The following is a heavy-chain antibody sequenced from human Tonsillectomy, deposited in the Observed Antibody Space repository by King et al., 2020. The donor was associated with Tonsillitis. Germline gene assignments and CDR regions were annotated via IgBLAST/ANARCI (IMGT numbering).Heavy chain of an antibody. Sequence: QVQLVESGGGVVQPGRSLRLSCAASGFTFSSYGMHWVRQAPGKGLEWVAVISYDGSNKYYADSVKGRFTISRDNSKNTLYLQMNSLRAEDTAVYYCAKDRGSSYLDYWGQGTLVTVSS. CDR2: ISYDGSNK. V-gene: IGHV3-30*18. CDR3: AKDRGSSYLDY. CDR1: GFTFSSYG. J-gene: IGHJ4*02. D-gene: IGHD6-6*01.